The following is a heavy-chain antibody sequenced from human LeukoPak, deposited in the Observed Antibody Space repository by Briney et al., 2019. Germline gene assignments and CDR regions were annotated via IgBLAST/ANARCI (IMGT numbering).Heavy chain of an antibody. CDR1: GFTFSSYA. CDR2: ISGSGGST. CDR3: AKEMSRQLVAPYHN. Sequence: GGSLRLSCAASGFTFSSYAMHWVRQAPGKGLEWVSAISGSGGSTYYADSVKGRFTISRDNSKNTLYLQMNSLRAEDTAVYYCAKEMSRQLVAPYHNWGQGTLVTVSS. J-gene: IGHJ4*02. V-gene: IGHV3-23*01. D-gene: IGHD6-13*01.